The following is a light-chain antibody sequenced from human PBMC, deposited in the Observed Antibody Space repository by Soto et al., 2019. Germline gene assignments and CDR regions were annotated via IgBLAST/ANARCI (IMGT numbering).Light chain of an antibody. J-gene: IGKJ5*01. V-gene: IGKV3-11*01. CDR1: QSVSSY. CDR2: DAS. CDR3: QQRRNLIT. Sequence: VLPQSPGTLSLSRGERATLSCRASQSVSSYLAWYQQKPGQAPRLLIYDASNRATGIPARFSGSGYGTDFTLTISSLEPEDFAVYYCQQRRNLITFGQGTRLEIK.